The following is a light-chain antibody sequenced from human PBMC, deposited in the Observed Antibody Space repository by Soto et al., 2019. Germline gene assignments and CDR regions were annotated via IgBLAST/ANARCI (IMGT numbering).Light chain of an antibody. CDR1: SSDVGTYNL. J-gene: IGLJ2*01. V-gene: IGLV2-23*01. CDR2: GGS. Sequence: QSALTQPASVSGSPGQSITISCTGTSSDVGTYNLVSWYQQHPGKAPKLMIYGGSKRPSGVSNRFSGSKSGNTASLTISGLQAEDEADYYCCSYAGSSTWVFGGRTKLTVL. CDR3: CSYAGSSTWV.